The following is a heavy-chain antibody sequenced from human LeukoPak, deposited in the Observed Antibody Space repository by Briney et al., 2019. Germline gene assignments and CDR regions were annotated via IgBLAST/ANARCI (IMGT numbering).Heavy chain of an antibody. CDR3: ARDRGGRTGYASGDFDF. CDR2: VFYSGVT. J-gene: IGHJ4*02. D-gene: IGHD5-12*01. CDR1: SFSISNGFY. Sequence: SETLSLTCDVSSFSISNGFYWVWIRQPPGKGLEWIGNVFYSGVTYYNPSLMSRVTISVDTSKNQFSLKLNSVAAADTAVYYCARDRGGRTGYASGDFDFWGQGVLVTVSS. V-gene: IGHV4-38-2*02.